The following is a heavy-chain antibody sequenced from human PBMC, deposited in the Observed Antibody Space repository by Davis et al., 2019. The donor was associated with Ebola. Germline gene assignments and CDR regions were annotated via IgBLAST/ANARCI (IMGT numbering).Heavy chain of an antibody. D-gene: IGHD5-12*01. CDR3: AGELYLPFSGYDGFPGYYYGMDV. Sequence: PGGSLRLSCAASGFTFSSYWMSWVRQAPGKGLEWVANIKQDGSEKYYVDSVKGRFTISRDNAKNSLYLQMNSLRAEDTAVYYCAGELYLPFSGYDGFPGYYYGMDVWGQGTTVTVSS. CDR2: IKQDGSEK. V-gene: IGHV3-7*01. CDR1: GFTFSSYW. J-gene: IGHJ6*02.